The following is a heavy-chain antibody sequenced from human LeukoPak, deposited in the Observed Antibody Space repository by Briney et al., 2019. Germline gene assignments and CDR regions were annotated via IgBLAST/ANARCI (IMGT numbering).Heavy chain of an antibody. V-gene: IGHV3-48*03. CDR3: AKGLRYFDWLLFDY. CDR1: GFTFSSYV. Sequence: GGSLRLSCAASGFTFSSYVMNWVRQAPGKGLEWVSYISSSGSTIYYADSVKGRFTISRDNAKNSLYLQMNSLRAEDTALYYCAKGLRYFDWLLFDYWGQGTLVAVSS. CDR2: ISSSGSTI. J-gene: IGHJ4*02. D-gene: IGHD3-9*01.